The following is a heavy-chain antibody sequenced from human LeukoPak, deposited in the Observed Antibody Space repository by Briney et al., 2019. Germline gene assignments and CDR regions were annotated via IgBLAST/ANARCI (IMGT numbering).Heavy chain of an antibody. CDR2: INPNSGDT. CDR1: GYTFTGYY. V-gene: IGHV1-2*02. CDR3: AREEGSYPESLDY. J-gene: IGHJ4*02. Sequence: GASVKVSCKASGYTFTGYYIHWVRQAPGQGLEWMGWINPNSGDTNYAQKFQGRVTMTRDTSISTAYMELYRLTSDDTAVYYCAREEGSYPESLDYWGQGTLVTVSS. D-gene: IGHD2-15*01.